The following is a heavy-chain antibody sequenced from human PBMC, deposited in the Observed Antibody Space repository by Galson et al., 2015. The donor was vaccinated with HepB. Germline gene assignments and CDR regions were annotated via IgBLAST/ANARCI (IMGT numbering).Heavy chain of an antibody. J-gene: IGHJ2*01. V-gene: IGHV3-64*01. CDR1: GFTFKNYA. Sequence: SLRLSCAASGFTFKNYAMHWVRQAPGKGLEYVSTISSNGGSTYYANSVKGRFTLSRDNSKKTLYLQMGSLRAEDMAVYYCARAYYDSTGFSKNWYFDLWGRGTLVTVSS. CDR3: ARAYYDSTGFSKNWYFDL. D-gene: IGHD3-22*01. CDR2: ISSNGGST.